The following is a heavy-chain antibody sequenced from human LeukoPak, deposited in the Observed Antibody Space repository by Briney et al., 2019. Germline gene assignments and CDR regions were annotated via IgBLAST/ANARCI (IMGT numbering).Heavy chain of an antibody. Sequence: PSETLSLTCTVSGGSISSSNYYWTWIRQPAGKGLEWIGRIYTDGRPNYNPSLKSRVIISLDTSKNQFSLKLSSVTAADTAVYYCARARHPGAAGPWGFDYWGQGILVTVSS. CDR2: IYTDGRP. V-gene: IGHV4-61*02. J-gene: IGHJ4*02. CDR1: GGSISSSNYY. CDR3: ARARHPGAAGPWGFDY. D-gene: IGHD6-13*01.